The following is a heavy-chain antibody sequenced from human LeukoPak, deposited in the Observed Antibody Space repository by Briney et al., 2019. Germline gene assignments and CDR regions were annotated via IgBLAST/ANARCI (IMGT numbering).Heavy chain of an antibody. J-gene: IGHJ4*02. V-gene: IGHV3-9*01. CDR3: AKDMDDILTGFDY. D-gene: IGHD3-9*01. Sequence: PGGSLRLSCAASGFTFDDYAMHWVRQAPGKGLEWVSGISWNSGSIGYADSVKGRFTTSRDNAKNSLYLQMNSLRAEDTALYYCAKDMDDILTGFDYWGQGTLVTVSS. CDR2: ISWNSGSI. CDR1: GFTFDDYA.